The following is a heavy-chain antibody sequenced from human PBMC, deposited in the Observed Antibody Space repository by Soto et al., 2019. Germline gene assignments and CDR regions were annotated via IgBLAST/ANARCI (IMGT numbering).Heavy chain of an antibody. CDR1: GFTFSSYA. D-gene: IGHD6-13*01. CDR2: ISGSGGST. V-gene: IGHV3-23*01. Sequence: GGSLRLSCAASGFTFSSYAMSWVRQAPGKGLEWVSAISGSGGSTYYADSVKGHFTISRDNSKNTLHLQMNSLRAEDTAVYYCAKATAAAGTSSWFDPWGQGTLVTVSS. CDR3: AKATAAAGTSSWFDP. J-gene: IGHJ5*02.